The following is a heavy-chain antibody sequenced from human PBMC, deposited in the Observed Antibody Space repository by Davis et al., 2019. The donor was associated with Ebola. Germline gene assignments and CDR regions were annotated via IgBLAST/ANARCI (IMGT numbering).Heavy chain of an antibody. D-gene: IGHD2-15*01. Sequence: PGGSLRLSCAASGFTFSDYYMSWIRQAPGKGLEWVSYISSSGSTIYYADSVKGRFTISRDNAKKSLYLQMNSLRAEDTAVYYCARVVFVAGATPSWYFDLWGRGTLVTVSP. CDR1: GFTFSDYY. CDR2: ISSSGSTI. V-gene: IGHV3-11*01. CDR3: ARVVFVAGATPSWYFDL. J-gene: IGHJ2*01.